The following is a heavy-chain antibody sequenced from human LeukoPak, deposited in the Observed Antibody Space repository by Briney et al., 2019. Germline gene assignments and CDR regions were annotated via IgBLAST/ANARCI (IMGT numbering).Heavy chain of an antibody. CDR2: IYYSGST. V-gene: IGHV4-39*01. D-gene: IGHD3-16*01. CDR1: GGSISSSSYY. Sequence: SETLSLTCTVSGGSISSSSYYWGWIRQPPGKGLEWIGSIYYSGSTYYNPSLKSRVTISVDTSKNQFSLRLSSVTAADTAMYYCAPFRGGAFDFWGQGTMVTVSS. CDR3: APFRGGAFDF. J-gene: IGHJ3*01.